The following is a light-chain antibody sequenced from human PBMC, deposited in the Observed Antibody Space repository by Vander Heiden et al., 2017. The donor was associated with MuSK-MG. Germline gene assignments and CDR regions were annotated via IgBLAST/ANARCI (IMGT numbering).Light chain of an antibody. V-gene: IGKV1D-12*01. Sequence: DIQMTQSPSSVSASVGDRVTITCRASQGISKWLGWYQQKPGGAPNLLIYGASNLQSGVPSRFTASGSGTDFTLTISSLQPEDFATYYCLQVKSFPLTFGGGTKVEIK. CDR3: LQVKSFPLT. CDR2: GAS. CDR1: QGISKW. J-gene: IGKJ4*01.